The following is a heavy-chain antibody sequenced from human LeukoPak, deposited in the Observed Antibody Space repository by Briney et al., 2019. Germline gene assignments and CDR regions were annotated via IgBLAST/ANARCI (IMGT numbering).Heavy chain of an antibody. CDR1: GYTFTNYG. CDR2: VNTYNDNT. J-gene: IGHJ5*02. Sequence: GASVKVSCKASGYTFTNYGISWVRQAPGQGLEWMGWVNTYNDNTNYSQRFQGRVTMTTDTSTSTAYMELRSLRSDDTAVYYCARNSPRDVAGRQFLPGVLSLLSQCDNCFDPWGQGTLVSVSS. V-gene: IGHV1-18*04. D-gene: IGHD7-27*01. CDR3: ARNSPRDVAGRQFLPGVLSLLSQCDNCFDP.